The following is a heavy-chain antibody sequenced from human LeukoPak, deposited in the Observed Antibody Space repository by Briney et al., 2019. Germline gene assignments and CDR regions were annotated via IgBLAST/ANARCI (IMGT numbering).Heavy chain of an antibody. Sequence: GGSLRLSCAASGFTFSSYAMHWVRQAPGKGLEWVAVISYDGSNKYYADSVKGRFTISRDNSKNTLYLQMNSLRAEDTAVYYCARVGSPWGQGTLVTVSS. D-gene: IGHD1-26*01. J-gene: IGHJ5*02. CDR3: ARVGSP. CDR2: ISYDGSNK. V-gene: IGHV3-30-3*01. CDR1: GFTFSSYA.